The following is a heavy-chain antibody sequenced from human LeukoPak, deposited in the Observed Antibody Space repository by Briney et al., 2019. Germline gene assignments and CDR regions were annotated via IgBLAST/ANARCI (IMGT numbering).Heavy chain of an antibody. CDR3: ARAGDVAAAGNWFDP. V-gene: IGHV1-3*01. J-gene: IGHJ5*02. CDR2: INAGNGNT. D-gene: IGHD6-13*01. CDR1: GYTFTSYA. Sequence: GASVKVSCKASGYTFTSYAMHWVRQAPGQRLEWMGWINAGNGNTKYSQKFQGRVIMTRDTSTSTVYMELSSLRSEDTAVYYCARAGDVAAAGNWFDPWGQGTLVTVSS.